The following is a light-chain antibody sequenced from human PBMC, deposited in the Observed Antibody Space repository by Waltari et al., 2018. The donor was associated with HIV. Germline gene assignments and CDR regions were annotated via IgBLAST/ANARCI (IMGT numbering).Light chain of an antibody. CDR3: QTWDSSTGV. CDR2: QDD. Sequence: SYEVTQPPSVSVSPGQPASITCSGDNLGGTYAFWYQQKPGHSPVLVIYQDDKRPSGIPERVSGSNSGNTATLTISGTQAMDEADYYCQTWDSSTGVFGTGTKVTVL. CDR1: NLGGTY. J-gene: IGLJ1*01. V-gene: IGLV3-1*01.